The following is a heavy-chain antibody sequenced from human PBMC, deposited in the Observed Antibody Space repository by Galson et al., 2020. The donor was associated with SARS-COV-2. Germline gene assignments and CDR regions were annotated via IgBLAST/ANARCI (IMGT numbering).Heavy chain of an antibody. CDR2: ISGSGGST. D-gene: IGHD5-12*01. V-gene: IGHV3-23*01. CDR3: AKGDLRGYDYGDYCDY. CDR1: GFTFSSYA. Sequence: GGSLRLSCAASGFTFSSYAMSWVRQAPGKGLEWVSAISGSGGSTYYADSVKGRFTISRDNSKNTLYLQMNSLRAEDTAVYYGAKGDLRGYDYGDYCDYWGQGTLVTVCS. J-gene: IGHJ4*02.